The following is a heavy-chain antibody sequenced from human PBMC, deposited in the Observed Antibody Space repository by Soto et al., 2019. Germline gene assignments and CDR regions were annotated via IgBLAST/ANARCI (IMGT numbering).Heavy chain of an antibody. V-gene: IGHV4-39*01. J-gene: IGHJ4*02. CDR1: GGSISSSTYY. Sequence: TSETLSLTCTVSGGSISSSTYYWGWIRQPPGKGLEWIGSIYHTGSTYSNPSLKSRVTISVDTSKNQFSLKLSSVTAADTAVYYCARRRDSYGSYYFDSWGQGIQVTVSS. D-gene: IGHD5-18*01. CDR3: ARRRDSYGSYYFDS. CDR2: IYHTGST.